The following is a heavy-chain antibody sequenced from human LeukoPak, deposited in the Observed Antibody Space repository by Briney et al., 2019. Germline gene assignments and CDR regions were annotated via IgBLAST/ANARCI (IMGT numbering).Heavy chain of an antibody. Sequence: SETLSLTCTVSGYSISSGYYWGWIRQPPGKGLEWIGTIYHSGSTYYNPSLKSRVTISVDTSKNQFSLKLTFVTAADTAVYYCARVRGYCSSTICYRYYFDYWGQGTLVTVSS. V-gene: IGHV4-38-2*02. CDR2: IYHSGST. CDR1: GYSISSGYY. D-gene: IGHD2-2*01. J-gene: IGHJ4*02. CDR3: ARVRGYCSSTICYRYYFDY.